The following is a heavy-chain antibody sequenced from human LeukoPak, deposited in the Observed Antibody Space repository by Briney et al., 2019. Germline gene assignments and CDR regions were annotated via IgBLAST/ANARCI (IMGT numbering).Heavy chain of an antibody. CDR3: AREGSQKEEEFTIFGVVIINDAFDI. Sequence: ASVKVSCKASGYTFTSYYMHWVRQAPGQGLEWMGIINPSGGSTSYAQKFQGRVTMTRDTSTSTVYMELSSLRSEDTAVYYCAREGSQKEEEFTIFGVVIINDAFDIWGQGTMVTVSS. V-gene: IGHV1-46*01. J-gene: IGHJ3*02. D-gene: IGHD3-3*01. CDR2: INPSGGST. CDR1: GYTFTSYY.